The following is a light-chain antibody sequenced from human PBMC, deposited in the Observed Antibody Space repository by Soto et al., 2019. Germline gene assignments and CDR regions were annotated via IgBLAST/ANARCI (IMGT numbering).Light chain of an antibody. CDR3: QQYGSSPST. V-gene: IGKV3-20*01. CDR1: QSFRSSY. Sequence: EIVLTQSPGTLSLSPGERATLSCRASQSFRSSYLAWYQQRPGQAPRLLIYGASSRATGIPDRFSGSGSGTDFTLTISRLEPEDFAVYYCQQYGSSPSTFGQGTRLEN. J-gene: IGKJ5*01. CDR2: GAS.